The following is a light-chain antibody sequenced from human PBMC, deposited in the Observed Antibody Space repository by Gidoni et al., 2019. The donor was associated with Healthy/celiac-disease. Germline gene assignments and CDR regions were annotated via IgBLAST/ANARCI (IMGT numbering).Light chain of an antibody. CDR3: QAWDSSTAVV. V-gene: IGLV3-1*01. J-gene: IGLJ2*01. Sequence: SSELTQRPSVAAPPGQTASITCSGDKLGDKYACWYQQKPGQSPVLVIYQDSKRPSGIPGRFSGSNSGNTATLTISGTQAMDEADYYCQAWDSSTAVVFGGGTKLTVL. CDR2: QDS. CDR1: KLGDKY.